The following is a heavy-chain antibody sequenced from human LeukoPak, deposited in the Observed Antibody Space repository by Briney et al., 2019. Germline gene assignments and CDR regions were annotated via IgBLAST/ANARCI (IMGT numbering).Heavy chain of an antibody. Sequence: PSETLSLTCAVYGGSFSGYYWSWIRQPPGKGLEWIGEINHSGSTNYNPSLKSRVTISVGTSKNQFSLKLSSVTAADTAVYYCARIWGRRWGLGMVHAIRRAWFDPWGQGTLVTVSS. CDR1: GGSFSGYY. D-gene: IGHD2-8*01. V-gene: IGHV4-34*01. CDR2: INHSGST. J-gene: IGHJ5*02. CDR3: ARIWGRRWGLGMVHAIRRAWFDP.